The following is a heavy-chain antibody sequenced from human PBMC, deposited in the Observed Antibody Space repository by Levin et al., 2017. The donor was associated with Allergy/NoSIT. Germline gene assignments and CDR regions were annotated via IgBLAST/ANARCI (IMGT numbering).Heavy chain of an antibody. CDR3: ARARGGLYWFDP. CDR2: IHSDGTT. D-gene: IGHD3-16*01. CDR1: GLTINGLY. V-gene: IGHV3-53*01. J-gene: IGHJ5*02. Sequence: TGGSLRLSCAVSGLTINGLYMTWVRQAPGKGLEWVSIIHSDGTTHYADSVKGRFTISRDNFQNTVFLQLNSLRVDDTAMYYCARARGGLYWFDPWGQGTLVTVSS.